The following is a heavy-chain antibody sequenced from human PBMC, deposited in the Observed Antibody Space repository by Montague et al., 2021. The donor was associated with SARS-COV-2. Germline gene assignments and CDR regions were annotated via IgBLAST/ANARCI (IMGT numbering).Heavy chain of an antibody. Sequence: SETLSLTCTVSGASITSDSYYSDWIRQPPGKGLEWIGSIDNSGSTSYISSLESRLTISEDTPKKQFSLRLTSVTAADTAMYHCARRQDYFGAGSYIFDVWGQGIMVTVSS. CDR3: ARRQDYFGAGSYIFDV. CDR2: IDNSGST. V-gene: IGHV4-39*01. D-gene: IGHD3-10*01. J-gene: IGHJ3*01. CDR1: GASITSDSYY.